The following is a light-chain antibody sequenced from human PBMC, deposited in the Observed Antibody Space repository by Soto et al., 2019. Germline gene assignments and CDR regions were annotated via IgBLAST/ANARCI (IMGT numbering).Light chain of an antibody. V-gene: IGKV2D-29*01. CDR1: QSLLYSDGKTY. J-gene: IGKJ4*01. Sequence: DIVMTQTPLSLSVTPGQPSSISCKCSQSLLYSDGKTYLSWYLQKPGQPPHLLIYEVSNRFSGVPERFSGSGSGTDFTLRISRVEAEDFGVYYCMQSVQLQLTFDGGTKVDIK. CDR3: MQSVQLQLT. CDR2: EVS.